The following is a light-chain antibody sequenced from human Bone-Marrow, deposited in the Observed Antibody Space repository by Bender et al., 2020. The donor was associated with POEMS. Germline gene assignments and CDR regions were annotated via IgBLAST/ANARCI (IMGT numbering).Light chain of an antibody. V-gene: IGLV4-69*01. CDR3: QSWGTDIYV. CDR1: SGHSRYP. Sequence: QLVLTQPPSASASPGASVKLTCTLSSGHSRYPIAWHQQQPEKGPRFRMKVDTDGSHKKGDGVPDRFSGSSSGAERYLSISSLQSEDEALYYCQSWGTDIYVFGPGTKLTVL. J-gene: IGLJ1*01. CDR2: VDTDGSH.